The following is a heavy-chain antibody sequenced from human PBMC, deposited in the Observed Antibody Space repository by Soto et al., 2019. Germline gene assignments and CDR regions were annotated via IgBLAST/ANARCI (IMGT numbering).Heavy chain of an antibody. D-gene: IGHD2-2*01. J-gene: IGHJ5*02. CDR2: IIPIFGTA. CDR1: GGTFSSYA. CDR3: ARSGKYCSSTSCYPNNWFDP. Sequence: QVQLVQSGAEVKKPGSSVKVSCKASGGTFSSYAISWVRQAPGQGLEWMGGIIPIFGTANYAQKFQGRVTIIADKSTSTAYMELSSLRSEDTAVYYCARSGKYCSSTSCYPNNWFDPWGQGTLVTVSS. V-gene: IGHV1-69*06.